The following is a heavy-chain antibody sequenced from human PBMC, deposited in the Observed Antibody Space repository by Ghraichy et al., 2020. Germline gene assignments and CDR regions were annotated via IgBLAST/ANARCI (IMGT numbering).Heavy chain of an antibody. CDR2: INHSGST. CDR1: GGSFSGYY. CDR3: ARGLGYSSSWYFGPPGSYFDY. Sequence: SETLSLTCAVYGGSFSGYYWSWIRQPPGKGLEWIGEINHSGSTNYNPSLKSRVTISVDTSKNQFSLKLSSVTAADTAVYYCARGLGYSSSWYFGPPGSYFDYGGQGTLVTVSS. D-gene: IGHD6-13*01. V-gene: IGHV4-34*01. J-gene: IGHJ4*02.